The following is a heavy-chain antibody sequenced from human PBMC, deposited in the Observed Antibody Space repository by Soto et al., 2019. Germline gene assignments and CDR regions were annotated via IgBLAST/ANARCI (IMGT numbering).Heavy chain of an antibody. CDR2: IDPRDSYT. CDR1: GYTFTTFW. D-gene: IGHD2-2*01. J-gene: IGHJ5*02. V-gene: IGHV5-10-1*01. CDR3: ARLYCSSSTCDSWFDP. Sequence: GQSLKISCTGFGYTFTTFWISWVRQMPGRGLEWMGRIDPRDSYTNYSPSFQGHVTISGDKSISTVYLQWASLKASDTAMYYCARLYCSSSTCDSWFDPWGQGTLVTVSS.